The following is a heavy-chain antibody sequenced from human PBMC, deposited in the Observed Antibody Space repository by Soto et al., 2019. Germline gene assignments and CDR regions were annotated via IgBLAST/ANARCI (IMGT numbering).Heavy chain of an antibody. CDR2: IYYSGST. Sequence: SETLSLTCTVSGGSISSYYWSWIRQPPGKGLEWIGYIYYSGSTNYNPSLKSRVTISVDTSKNQFSLKLSSVTAADTAVYYCAREAHRYNWNDVRGGVYYFDYWGQGTLVTVSS. CDR1: GGSISSYY. V-gene: IGHV4-59*12. J-gene: IGHJ4*02. CDR3: AREAHRYNWNDVRGGVYYFDY. D-gene: IGHD1-20*01.